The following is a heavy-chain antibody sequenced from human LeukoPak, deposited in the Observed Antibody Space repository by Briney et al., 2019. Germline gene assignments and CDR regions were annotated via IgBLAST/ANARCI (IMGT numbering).Heavy chain of an antibody. Sequence: ASVKVSCKASGYTFTSYDINWVRQATGQGLEWMGWMNPNSGNTGYAQKFQGRVTMTRNTSISTAYMELSSLRSEDTAVYYCARGGVPAANYYYYMDVWGKGTTVTVYS. CDR1: GYTFTSYD. CDR2: MNPNSGNT. V-gene: IGHV1-8*01. CDR3: ARGGVPAANYYYYMDV. J-gene: IGHJ6*03. D-gene: IGHD2-2*01.